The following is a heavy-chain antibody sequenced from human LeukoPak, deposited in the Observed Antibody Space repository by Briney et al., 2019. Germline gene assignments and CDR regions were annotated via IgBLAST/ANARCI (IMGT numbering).Heavy chain of an antibody. D-gene: IGHD3-22*01. Sequence: SETLSLTCTVSGGSISSYYWSWIRRPPGKGLEWIGYIYYSGSTNYNPSLKSRVTISVDTSKNQFSLKLSSVTAADTAVYYCARVGYYDSSGYYHHAFDIWGQGTMVTVSS. CDR2: IYYSGST. CDR3: ARVGYYDSSGYYHHAFDI. V-gene: IGHV4-59*01. CDR1: GGSISSYY. J-gene: IGHJ3*02.